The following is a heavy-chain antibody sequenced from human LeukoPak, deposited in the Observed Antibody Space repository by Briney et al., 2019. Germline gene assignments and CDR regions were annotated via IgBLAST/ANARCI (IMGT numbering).Heavy chain of an antibody. D-gene: IGHD5-24*01. V-gene: IGHV1-69*05. J-gene: IGHJ4*02. Sequence: SVKVSCKASGGTFSSYAISWVRQPPGQGLEWMGRIIPIFGTANYAQKFQGRVTITTDESTSTAYMELSSLRSEDTAVYYCARERDGYNYGVDYWGQGTLVTVSS. CDR2: IIPIFGTA. CDR1: GGTFSSYA. CDR3: ARERDGYNYGVDY.